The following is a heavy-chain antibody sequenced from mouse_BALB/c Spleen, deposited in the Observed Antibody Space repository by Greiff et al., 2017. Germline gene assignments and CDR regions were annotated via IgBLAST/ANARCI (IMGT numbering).Heavy chain of an antibody. V-gene: IGHV1S56*01. CDR1: GYTFTSYY. D-gene: IGHD2-1*01. Sequence: QVQLKESGPELVKPGASVRISCKASGYTFTSYYIHWVKQRPGQGLEWIGWIYPGNVNTKYNEKFKGKATLTADKSSSTAYMQLSSLTSEDSAVYFCARGGKKDYAMDYWGQGTSVTVSS. CDR2: IYPGNVNT. J-gene: IGHJ4*01. CDR3: ARGGKKDYAMDY.